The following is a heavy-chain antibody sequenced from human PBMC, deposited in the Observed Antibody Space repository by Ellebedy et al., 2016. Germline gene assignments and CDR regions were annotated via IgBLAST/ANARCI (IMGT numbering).Heavy chain of an antibody. D-gene: IGHD6-19*01. CDR1: RYTLTELS. J-gene: IGHJ4*02. V-gene: IGHV1-24*01. CDR2: FDPEDGET. Sequence: ASVKVSXKVSRYTLTELSMHWVRQAPGKGLEWMGGFDPEDGETIYAQKFQGRVTMTEDTSTDTAYMELSSLRSEDTAVYYCATVRQWLVKYFDYWGQGTLVTVSS. CDR3: ATVRQWLVKYFDY.